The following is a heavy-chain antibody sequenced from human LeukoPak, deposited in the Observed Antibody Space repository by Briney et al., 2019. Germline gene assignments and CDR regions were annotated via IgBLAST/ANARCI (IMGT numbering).Heavy chain of an antibody. CDR1: GYTFTGYY. J-gene: IGHJ5*02. CDR3: ARGDCSSTSCYIINWFDP. D-gene: IGHD2-2*01. CDR2: INPNSGGT. V-gene: IGHV1-2*02. Sequence: GASVKVSCKASGYTFTGYYMHWVRQAPGQGLEWMGWINPNSGGTNYAQKFQGRVPMTRDTSISTAYMELSRLRSDDAAVYYCARGDCSSTSCYIINWFDPWGQGTLVTVSS.